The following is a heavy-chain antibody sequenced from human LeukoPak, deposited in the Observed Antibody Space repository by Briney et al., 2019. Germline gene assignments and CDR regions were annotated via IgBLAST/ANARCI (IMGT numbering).Heavy chain of an antibody. CDR3: VKGAFAAAGQH. D-gene: IGHD6-13*01. J-gene: IGHJ4*02. CDR1: GFAFSSYA. V-gene: IGHV3-23*01. Sequence: GGSLRLSCAASGFAFSSYAMTWVRQAPGKGLDWVSAISGSGGSTYYADSVKGRFTISRDNSKNTLFLQMNSLRAEDTAVYHCVKGAFAAAGQHWGQGTLVTVSS. CDR2: ISGSGGST.